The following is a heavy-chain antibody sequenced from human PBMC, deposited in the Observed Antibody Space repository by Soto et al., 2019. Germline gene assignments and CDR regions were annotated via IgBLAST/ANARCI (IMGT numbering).Heavy chain of an antibody. CDR2: ISYDGSNK. CDR1: GFTFSSYA. CDR3: ARDRLDVVVPAAILAY. J-gene: IGHJ4*02. Sequence: GGSLRLSCAASGFTFSSYAMHWVRQAPGKGLEWVAVISYDGSNKYYADSVKGRFTISRDNSKNTLYLQMNSLRVEDTAPYYCARDRLDVVVPAAILAYWGQGTLVTVSS. V-gene: IGHV3-30-3*01. D-gene: IGHD2-2*02.